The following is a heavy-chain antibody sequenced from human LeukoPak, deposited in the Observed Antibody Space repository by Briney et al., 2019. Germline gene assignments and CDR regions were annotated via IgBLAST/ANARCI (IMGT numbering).Heavy chain of an antibody. Sequence: GGSLRLSCAASGFTFSSYWMSWVRQAPGKGLEWVANIKQDGSEKYYVDSVKGRFTISRDNAKNSLYLQMNSLRAEDTAVYYCARDESGVVIIGDDAFVIWGQGTMVTVSS. J-gene: IGHJ3*02. V-gene: IGHV3-7*01. D-gene: IGHD3-3*01. CDR1: GFTFSSYW. CDR2: IKQDGSEK. CDR3: ARDESGVVIIGDDAFVI.